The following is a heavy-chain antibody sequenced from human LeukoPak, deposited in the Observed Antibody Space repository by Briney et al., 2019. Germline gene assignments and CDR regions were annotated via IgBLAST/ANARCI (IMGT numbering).Heavy chain of an antibody. J-gene: IGHJ4*02. D-gene: IGHD2-2*01. V-gene: IGHV3-23*01. CDR2: ISGSGGST. CDR1: GFTFSSYA. Sequence: GGSLRRSCAASGFTFSSYAMSWVRQAPGKGLEWVSAISGSGGSTYYAESVKGRFTISRDNSKYTLYLQMNSLRAEDTAVYYCAKDAPVNIVVVPAANSWGQGTLVTVSS. CDR3: AKDAPVNIVVVPAANS.